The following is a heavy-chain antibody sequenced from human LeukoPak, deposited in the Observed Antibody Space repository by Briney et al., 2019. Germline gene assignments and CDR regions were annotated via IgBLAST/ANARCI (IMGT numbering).Heavy chain of an antibody. CDR2: INSDGSTT. CDR1: GVSFSSYW. V-gene: IGHV3-74*01. CDR3: ASTIVGREY. Sequence: GGSLRLSCVGSGVSFSSYWMHWVRQAPGKGLVWVARINSDGSTTSYADSVKGRFTISRDNAKNSLYLQMNSLTAGDTAVYYCASTIVGREYWGQGTLVTVSS. D-gene: IGHD4-11*01. J-gene: IGHJ4*02.